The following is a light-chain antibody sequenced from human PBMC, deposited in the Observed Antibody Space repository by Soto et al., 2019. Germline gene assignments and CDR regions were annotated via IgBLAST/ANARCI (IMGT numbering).Light chain of an antibody. CDR3: QHYNNWPPWT. CDR1: QSVSSN. Sequence: EIVMTQSPVTLSVSPGERATLSCRASQSVSSNLAWYQQKPGQAPRLLFYGASTRATGIPVRFSGSGSGTEFTLTISSLQSEDFAVYYCQHYNNWPPWTFGQGTKVEIK. V-gene: IGKV3-15*01. CDR2: GAS. J-gene: IGKJ1*01.